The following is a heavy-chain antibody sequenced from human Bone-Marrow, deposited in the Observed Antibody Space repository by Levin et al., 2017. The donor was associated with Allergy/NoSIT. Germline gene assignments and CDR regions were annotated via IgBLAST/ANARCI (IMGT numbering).Heavy chain of an antibody. J-gene: IGHJ4*02. CDR1: GFTFSSHW. V-gene: IGHV3-7*01. D-gene: IGHD6-6*01. CDR3: ARTDGSSSGYFDY. CDR2: IKQDGSAQ. Sequence: SCAASGFTFSSHWMSWVRQAPGKGLEWVANIKQDGSAQLYVDSVKGRFTISRDNAKNSLYLQMNSLRAEDTAVYYCARTDGSSSGYFDYWGQGTLVTVSS.